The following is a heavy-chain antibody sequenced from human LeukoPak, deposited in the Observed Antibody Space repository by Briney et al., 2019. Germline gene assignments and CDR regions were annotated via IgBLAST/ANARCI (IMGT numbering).Heavy chain of an antibody. Sequence: SETLSLTCTVSGGSISSYYWSWIRHPPGKGLEWIGHIYYSGSTNYNPSLKSRVTISVDTSKNQFSLKLSSVTAADTAVYYCARGVTYNWFDPWGQGTLVTVSS. CDR2: IYYSGST. CDR1: GGSISSYY. J-gene: IGHJ5*02. D-gene: IGHD5/OR15-5a*01. CDR3: ARGVTYNWFDP. V-gene: IGHV4-59*01.